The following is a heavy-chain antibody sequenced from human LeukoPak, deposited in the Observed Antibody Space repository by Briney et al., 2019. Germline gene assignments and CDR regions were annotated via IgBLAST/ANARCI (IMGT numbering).Heavy chain of an antibody. J-gene: IGHJ4*02. CDR2: IKEDGSEK. CDR3: ARGGGRHVEY. CDR1: GFTFSSYW. D-gene: IGHD2/OR15-2a*01. Sequence: GGSLRLSCAASGFTFSSYWMSWVRQAPGKGLEWVANIKEDGSEKNYVDSVEGRFTISRDNAKNSLYLQMNSLRAEDTAVYYCARGGGRHVEYWGQGTLVTVSS. V-gene: IGHV3-7*05.